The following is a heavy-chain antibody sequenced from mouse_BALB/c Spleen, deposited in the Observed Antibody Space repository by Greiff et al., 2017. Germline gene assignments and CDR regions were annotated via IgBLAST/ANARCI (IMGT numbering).Heavy chain of an antibody. CDR1: GFTFSSYT. CDR2: ISNGGGST. Sequence: EVQVVESGGGLVQPGGSLKLSCAASGFTFSSYTMSWVRQTPEKRLEWVAYISNGGGSTYYPDTVKGRFTISRDNAKNTLYLQMSSLKSEDTAMYYCARPRGPDYYGSSWYFDVWGAGTTVTVSS. V-gene: IGHV5-12-2*01. J-gene: IGHJ1*01. CDR3: ARPRGPDYYGSSWYFDV. D-gene: IGHD1-1*01.